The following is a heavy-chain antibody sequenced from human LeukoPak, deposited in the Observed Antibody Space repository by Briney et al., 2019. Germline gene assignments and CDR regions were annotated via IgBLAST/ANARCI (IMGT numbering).Heavy chain of an antibody. CDR3: ARGSSWASFDY. CDR2: INPNCGGT. Sequence: RRASVKVSCKASGYTFTGYYMHWVRQAPGQGLEWMGWINPNCGGTNYAQKFQGRVTMTRDTSISTAYMELSRLRSDDTAVYYCARGSSWASFDYWGQGTLVTVSS. J-gene: IGHJ4*02. CDR1: GYTFTGYY. V-gene: IGHV1-2*02. D-gene: IGHD6-13*01.